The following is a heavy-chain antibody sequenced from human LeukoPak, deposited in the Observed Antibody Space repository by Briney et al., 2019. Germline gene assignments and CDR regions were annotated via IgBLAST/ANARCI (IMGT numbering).Heavy chain of an antibody. V-gene: IGHV3-21*01. J-gene: IGHJ6*03. CDR1: GFTFSSYS. CDR3: ARYPVDTAMVPFYYYYMDV. CDR2: ISSSSSYI. Sequence: GGSLRLFCAASGFTFSSYSMNWVRQAPGKGLEWVSSISSSSSYIYYADSVKGRFTISRDNAKNSLYLQMNSLRAEDTAVYYCARYPVDTAMVPFYYYYMDVWGKGTTVTVSS. D-gene: IGHD5-18*01.